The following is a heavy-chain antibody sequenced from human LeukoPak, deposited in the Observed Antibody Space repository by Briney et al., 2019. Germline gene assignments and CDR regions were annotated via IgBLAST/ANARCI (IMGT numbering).Heavy chain of an antibody. Sequence: GGSLRLSCAASGFTFGDYWMHWVRQAPGKGLVWVSRIISDGSSASYADSVKGRFTMSRDNAKNTLHLQMNSLRVEDTAVYYCVRDSNYHPDCWGQGTLVTVSS. D-gene: IGHD4-11*01. CDR2: IISDGSSA. J-gene: IGHJ4*02. CDR3: VRDSNYHPDC. CDR1: GFTFGDYW. V-gene: IGHV3-74*01.